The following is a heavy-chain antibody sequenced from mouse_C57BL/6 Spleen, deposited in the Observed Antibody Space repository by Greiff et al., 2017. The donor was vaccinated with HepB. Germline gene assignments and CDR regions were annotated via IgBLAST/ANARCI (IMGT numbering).Heavy chain of an antibody. CDR1: GYAFSSSW. J-gene: IGHJ2*01. CDR2: IYPGDGDT. Sequence: VQLQQSGPELVKPGASVKISCKASGYAFSSSWMNWVKQRPGKGLEWIGRIYPGDGDTNYNGKFKGKATLTADKSSSTAYMQLSSLTSEDSAVYFCARDGYLVYYFDYWGQGTTLTVSS. CDR3: ARDGYLVYYFDY. V-gene: IGHV1-82*01. D-gene: IGHD2-3*01.